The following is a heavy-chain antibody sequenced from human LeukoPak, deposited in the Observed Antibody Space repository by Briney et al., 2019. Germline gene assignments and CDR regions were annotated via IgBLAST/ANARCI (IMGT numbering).Heavy chain of an antibody. J-gene: IGHJ3*02. Sequence: SETLSLTCTVSGGSISSSSYYWGWIRQPPGKGLEWIGSIYYSGSTYYNPSLKSRVTISVDTSKNQFSLKLSSVTAADTAVYYCARDPINSGWYRAFDIWGQGTMVTVSS. CDR1: GGSISSSSYY. D-gene: IGHD6-19*01. CDR3: ARDPINSGWYRAFDI. CDR2: IYYSGST. V-gene: IGHV4-39*07.